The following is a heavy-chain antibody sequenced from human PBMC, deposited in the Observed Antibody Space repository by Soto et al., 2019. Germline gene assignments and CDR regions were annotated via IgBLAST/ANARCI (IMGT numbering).Heavy chain of an antibody. V-gene: IGHV3-33*06. CDR3: AKSGYCSGGSCYWEGYYYYYMDV. CDR2: MLYDGTDK. J-gene: IGHJ6*03. Sequence: GGSLRLSCAASRFTFSRYDMHWVRQAPGKGLEWVAVMLYDGTDKYYADSVKGRFTISRDNSKNTLYLQMNSLRAEDTAVYYCAKSGYCSGGSCYWEGYYYYYMDVWGRGTTVSVSS. CDR1: RFTFSRYD. D-gene: IGHD2-15*01.